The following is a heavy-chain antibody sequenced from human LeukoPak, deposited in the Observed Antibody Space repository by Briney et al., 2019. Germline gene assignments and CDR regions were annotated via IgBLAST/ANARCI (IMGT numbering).Heavy chain of an antibody. CDR2: IIGSGGST. Sequence: GGSLRLSCVASAFTFSSYAMSCVSQAPGKGLEGVSAIIGSGGSTYYADSVKGRFTISRDNSKNTLYLQMNSLRAEDTAVYYCAKLPLGDQWLVPFGLIDYWGQGTLVTVSS. CDR1: AFTFSSYA. CDR3: AKLPLGDQWLVPFGLIDY. D-gene: IGHD6-19*01. V-gene: IGHV3-23*01. J-gene: IGHJ4*02.